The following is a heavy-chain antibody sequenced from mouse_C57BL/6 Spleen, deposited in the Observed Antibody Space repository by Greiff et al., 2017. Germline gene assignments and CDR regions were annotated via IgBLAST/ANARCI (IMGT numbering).Heavy chain of an antibody. V-gene: IGHV1-76*01. Sequence: VQLQQSGAELVRPGASVKLSCKASGYTFTDYYINWVKQRPGQGLEWIARIYPGSGNTYYNEKFKGKATLTAEKSSSTAYMQRSSLTSEDSAVYFCARKWDWYFDVWGTGTTVTVSS. J-gene: IGHJ1*03. CDR3: ARKWDWYFDV. CDR2: IYPGSGNT. CDR1: GYTFTDYY. D-gene: IGHD1-3*01.